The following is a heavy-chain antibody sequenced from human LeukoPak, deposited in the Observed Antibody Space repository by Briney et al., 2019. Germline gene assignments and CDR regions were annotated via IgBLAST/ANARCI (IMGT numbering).Heavy chain of an antibody. J-gene: IGHJ4*02. CDR1: GFTFSNAW. CDR3: TTDGLEQWLAMGSFDY. CDR2: IKSKTDGGTT. Sequence: GGSLGLSCAASGFTFSNAWMSWVRQAPGKGLEWVGRIKSKTDGGTTDYAAPVKGRLTISGDDSKNTLYLQMNSLKTEDTAVYYCTTDGLEQWLAMGSFDYWGQGTLVTVSS. D-gene: IGHD6-19*01. V-gene: IGHV3-15*01.